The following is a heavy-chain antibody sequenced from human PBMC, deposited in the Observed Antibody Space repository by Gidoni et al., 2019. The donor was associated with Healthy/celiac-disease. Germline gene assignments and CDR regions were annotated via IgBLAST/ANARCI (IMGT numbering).Heavy chain of an antibody. CDR2: ISSSGSTI. V-gene: IGHV3-48*03. D-gene: IGHD3-9*01. J-gene: IGHJ4*02. Sequence: EVQLVASGGGLVQPGGSLRLSCAASGFTFSSYEMNWVRQAPGKGLEWVSYISSSGSTIYYADSVKGRFTISRDNAKNSLYLQMNSLRAEDTAVYYCARSSDILTPFDYWGQGTLVTVSS. CDR1: GFTFSSYE. CDR3: ARSSDILTPFDY.